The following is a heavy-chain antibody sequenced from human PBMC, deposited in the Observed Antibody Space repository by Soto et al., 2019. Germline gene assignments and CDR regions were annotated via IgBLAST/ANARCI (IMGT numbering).Heavy chain of an antibody. CDR3: ARGKIAVSLYFDL. CDR1: GFTVSSNY. CDR2: IWYDGSNK. J-gene: IGHJ2*01. D-gene: IGHD6-19*01. Sequence: GGSLRLSCAASGFTVSSNYMSWVRQAPGKGLEWVAVIWYDGSNKYYADSVKGRFTISRDNSKNTLYLQMNSLRAEDTAVYYCARGKIAVSLYFDLWGRGTLVTVSS. V-gene: IGHV3-33*08.